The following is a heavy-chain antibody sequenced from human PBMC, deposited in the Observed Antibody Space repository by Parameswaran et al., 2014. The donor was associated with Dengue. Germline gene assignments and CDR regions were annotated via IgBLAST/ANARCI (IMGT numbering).Heavy chain of an antibody. V-gene: IGHV3-15*01. CDR2: IKSKTDGGTT. J-gene: IGHJ6*03. Sequence: AGGSLRLSCAASEFTFSNAWMSWVRQAPGKGLEWVGRIKSKTDGGTTDYAAPVKGRFTISRDDSKNTLYLQMNSLKTEDTAVYYCTTGKELPTKTYYYYMDVWGKGTTVTVSS. D-gene: IGHD5-24*01. CDR3: TTGKELPTKTYYYYMDV. CDR1: EFTFSNAW.